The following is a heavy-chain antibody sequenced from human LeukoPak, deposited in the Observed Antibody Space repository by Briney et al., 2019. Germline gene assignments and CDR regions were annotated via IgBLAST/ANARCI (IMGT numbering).Heavy chain of an antibody. CDR2: IYYSGST. Sequence: PSETLSLTCTVSGGSISSDDWSWIRQPPGKGLEYIGYIYYSGSTSYNPSLKSRVTISLDTSKNQFSLKLSSVTAADTAVYYCARGDLGAFDIWGQGTMVTVSS. V-gene: IGHV4-59*08. J-gene: IGHJ3*02. CDR1: GGSISSDD. D-gene: IGHD3-10*01. CDR3: ARGDLGAFDI.